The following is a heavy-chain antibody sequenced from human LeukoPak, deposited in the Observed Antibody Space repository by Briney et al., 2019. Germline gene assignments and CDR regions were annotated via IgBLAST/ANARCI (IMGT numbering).Heavy chain of an antibody. V-gene: IGHV4-34*01. D-gene: IGHD3-22*01. Sequence: SETLSLTCAVYGGSFSGFYWSWIRQPPGKGLEWIGEINHSGSTNYNPSLKSRVTISVDTSKNQFSLKLSSVTAADTAVYYCAEVGGGYYDRYGMDVWAQGTTVTVPS. CDR2: INHSGST. J-gene: IGHJ6*02. CDR3: AEVGGGYYDRYGMDV. CDR1: GGSFSGFY.